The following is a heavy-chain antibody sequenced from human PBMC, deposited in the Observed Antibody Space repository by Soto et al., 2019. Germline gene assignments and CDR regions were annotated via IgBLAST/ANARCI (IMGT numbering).Heavy chain of an antibody. CDR3: ARGYGRNVDY. J-gene: IGHJ4*02. Sequence: QVQLQQWGAGLLKPSETLSLTCAVYGGSFSGYYWNWIRQPPGKGLEWIGEINHSGSTNYNPSLKSRVTIPVDTSKNQFSLKLSSVTAADTAVYYCARGYGRNVDYWGQGTLVTVSS. CDR2: INHSGST. V-gene: IGHV4-34*01. D-gene: IGHD1-1*01. CDR1: GGSFSGYY.